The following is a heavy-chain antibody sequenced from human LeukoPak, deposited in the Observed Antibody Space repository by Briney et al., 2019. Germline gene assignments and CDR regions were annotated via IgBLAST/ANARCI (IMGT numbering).Heavy chain of an antibody. CDR1: GYTFTSYG. CDR2: ISAYNGNT. D-gene: IGHD4-11*01. V-gene: IGHV1-18*01. Sequence: ASVKVSCKASGYTFTSYGISWVRQAPGQGLEWMGWISAYNGNTNYAQKLQGRVTMTTDTSTSTAYMELRSLRSDDTAVYYCARDQMTTVTIDAPPSFDYWGQGTLVTVSS. CDR3: ARDQMTTVTIDAPPSFDY. J-gene: IGHJ4*02.